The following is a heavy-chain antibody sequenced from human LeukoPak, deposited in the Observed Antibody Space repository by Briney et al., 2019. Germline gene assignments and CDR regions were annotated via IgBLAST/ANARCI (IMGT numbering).Heavy chain of an antibody. V-gene: IGHV1-2*02. J-gene: IGHJ5*02. D-gene: IGHD3-10*01. Sequence: GASVKVSCKASGYTFTGYYMHWVRQAPGQGLEWMGWINPNSGGTNYAQKFQGRVTMTRDTSISTAYMELSRLRSDDTAVYYCAADRGLLWFGESALTFDPWGQGTLVTVSS. CDR2: INPNSGGT. CDR3: AADRGLLWFGESALTFDP. CDR1: GYTFTGYY.